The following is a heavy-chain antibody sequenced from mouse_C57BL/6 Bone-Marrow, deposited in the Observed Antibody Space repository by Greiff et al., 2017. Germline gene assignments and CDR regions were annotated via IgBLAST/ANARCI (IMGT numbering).Heavy chain of an antibody. V-gene: IGHV3-6*01. CDR1: GYSITSGYY. Sequence: ESGPGLAKLSQSLSLTCSVTGYSITSGYYWNWIRQFPGNKLEWMGYISYDGSNNYNPSLQNRISITRDTSKNQFFLKLNSVTTEDTATYYCASNYYAAYWGQGTLVTVSA. J-gene: IGHJ3*01. CDR2: ISYDGSN. CDR3: ASNYYAAY. D-gene: IGHD1-1*01.